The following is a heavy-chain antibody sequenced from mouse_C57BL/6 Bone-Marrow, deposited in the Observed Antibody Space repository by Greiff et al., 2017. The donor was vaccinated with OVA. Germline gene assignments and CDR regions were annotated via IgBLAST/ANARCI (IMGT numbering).Heavy chain of an antibody. CDR2: IYPGDGDT. CDR1: GYAFSSYW. J-gene: IGHJ3*01. D-gene: IGHD2-1*01. CDR3: ATIYYGNVFAY. Sequence: QVQLVESGAELVKPGASVKISCKASGYAFSSYWMNWVKQRPGKGLEWIGQIYPGDGDTNYNGKFKGKATLTADKSSSTAYMQLSSLTSEDSAVYFCATIYYGNVFAYWGQGTLVTVSA. V-gene: IGHV1-80*01.